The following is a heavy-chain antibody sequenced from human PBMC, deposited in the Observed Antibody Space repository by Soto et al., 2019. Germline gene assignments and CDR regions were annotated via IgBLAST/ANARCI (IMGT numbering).Heavy chain of an antibody. J-gene: IGHJ5*02. Sequence: GGSLRLSCAPSGFPYSSYGMDWARPAPTNGLEWVSCISYAGRTKDYADSVKGRFTIYRDNSKNTLYLQMNSLRAEDTSVDYCAKDLVTSGLYKWSWFGPWGQATLVTVSS. V-gene: IGHV3-30*02. CDR1: GFPYSSYG. CDR2: ISYAGRTK. CDR3: AKDLVTSGLYKWSWFGP. D-gene: IGHD6-19*01.